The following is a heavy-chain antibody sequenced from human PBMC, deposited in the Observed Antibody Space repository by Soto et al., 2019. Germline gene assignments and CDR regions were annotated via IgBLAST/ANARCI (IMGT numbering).Heavy chain of an antibody. CDR2: ISAHNGNT. Sequence: QAHLVQSGPEVKKPGASVKVSCKGSGYIFTSYGIAWVRQAPGQGLEWMGWISAHNGNTEYAQKFPGRVTETRDTSTSTAYLELRSLRSDDTALYYCARGRYGDYWGQGALVTVSS. CDR1: GYIFTSYG. J-gene: IGHJ4*02. D-gene: IGHD4-17*01. CDR3: ARGRYGDY. V-gene: IGHV1-18*01.